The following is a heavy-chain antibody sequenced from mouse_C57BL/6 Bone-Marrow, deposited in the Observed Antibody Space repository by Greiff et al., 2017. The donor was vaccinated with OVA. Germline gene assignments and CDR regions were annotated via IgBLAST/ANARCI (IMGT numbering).Heavy chain of an antibody. CDR2: ILPGSGST. D-gene: IGHD1-1*01. CDR3: AAISCAMDY. V-gene: IGHV1-9*01. J-gene: IGHJ4*01. CDR1: GYTFTGYW. Sequence: QVQLKESGAELMKPGASVKLSCKATGYTFTGYWIDWVKQRPGHGLEWIGDILPGSGSTNYNEKFKGKATFTAETSSNTAYMQLSSLTTEDAAVCYCAAISCAMDYWGKGTSVTVSS.